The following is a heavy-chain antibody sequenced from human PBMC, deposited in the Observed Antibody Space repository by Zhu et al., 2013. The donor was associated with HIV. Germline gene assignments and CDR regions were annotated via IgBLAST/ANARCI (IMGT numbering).Heavy chain of an antibody. Sequence: VQSGTEVKRPGASVKLSCKPSGYRFTAYYIHWVRQAPGQGLEWMGWINPNSGGTKYAQEFQGRVTMTRDTSISTAYLDLSKVTSDDTAMYFCATGATLSYYFDYWGQGTLVTVSS. J-gene: IGHJ4*02. CDR1: GYRFTAYY. CDR2: INPNSGGT. D-gene: IGHD1-26*01. V-gene: IGHV1-2*02. CDR3: ATGATLSYYFDY.